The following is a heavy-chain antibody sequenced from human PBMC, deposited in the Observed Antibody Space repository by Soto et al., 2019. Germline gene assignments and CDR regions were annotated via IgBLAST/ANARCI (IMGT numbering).Heavy chain of an antibody. J-gene: IGHJ5*02. D-gene: IGHD3-3*01. Sequence: EVQLVESGGGLVQPGGSLRLSCAASGFTFSSYSMNWVRPAPGKGLEWVSSISGSSSYIYYADAVKGRVTISGDNAKNSLNRQMNSLRAEDTAVYYWARDSLTILGVRGGGFDPWGQGTLGTVSS. V-gene: IGHV3-21*01. CDR2: ISGSSSYI. CDR1: GFTFSSYS. CDR3: ARDSLTILGVRGGGFDP.